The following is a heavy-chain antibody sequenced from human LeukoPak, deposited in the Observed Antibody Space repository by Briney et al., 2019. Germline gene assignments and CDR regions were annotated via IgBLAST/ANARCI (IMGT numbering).Heavy chain of an antibody. CDR2: VSGSGGTT. V-gene: IGHV3-23*01. D-gene: IGHD3-9*01. Sequence: GGSLRLSCAASGFTFNTYAMSWVRQAPGKGLEWVSAVSGSGGTTYYADSVKGRFTISRDNSRNTLYLQMNSLRAEDTAVYYCARGTLAGYFLGFWGRGTLVTVSS. CDR1: GFTFNTYA. CDR3: ARGTLAGYFLGF. J-gene: IGHJ4*02.